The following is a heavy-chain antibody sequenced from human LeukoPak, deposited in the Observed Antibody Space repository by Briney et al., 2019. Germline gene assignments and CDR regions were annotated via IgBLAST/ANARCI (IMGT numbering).Heavy chain of an antibody. CDR3: AKEMYSGSYYAYLDY. CDR1: GFSFNTSA. D-gene: IGHD1-26*01. CDR2: ISGRGDST. Sequence: GGSLRLSCAASGFSFNTSAMSWVRQAPGKGLEWVSAISGRGDSTYYADSVKGRFTISRDNSKNTLFLQLNSLRVEDTAIYYCAKEMYSGSYYAYLDYWGQGTLVTVSS. J-gene: IGHJ4*02. V-gene: IGHV3-23*01.